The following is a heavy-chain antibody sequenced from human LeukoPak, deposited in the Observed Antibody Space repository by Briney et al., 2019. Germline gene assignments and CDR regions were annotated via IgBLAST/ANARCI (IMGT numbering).Heavy chain of an antibody. J-gene: IGHJ4*02. CDR1: GGSISSGSYY. D-gene: IGHD1-14*01. CDR3: ARDGPTQVSPGGVY. CDR2: IYTSGST. Sequence: SETLSLTCTVSGGSISSGSYYWSWIRQPAGKGLEWIGRIYTSGSTNYNPSLKSRVTISLDTSKNQFSLKLSSVTAADTAVYYCARDGPTQVSPGGVYWGQGTLVTVSS. V-gene: IGHV4-61*02.